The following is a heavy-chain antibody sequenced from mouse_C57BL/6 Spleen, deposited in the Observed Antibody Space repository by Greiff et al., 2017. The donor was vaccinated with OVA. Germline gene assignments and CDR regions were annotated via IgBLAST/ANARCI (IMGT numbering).Heavy chain of an antibody. V-gene: IGHV1-55*01. Sequence: QVQLQQSGAELVKPGASVKMSCKASGYTFTSYWLTWVKQRPGQGLEWIGDIYPGSGSTNYNEKFKSKATLTVDTSSSTAYMQLSSLTSEDSAVYYCARTGNAMDYWGQGTSVTVSS. J-gene: IGHJ4*01. CDR3: ARTGNAMDY. D-gene: IGHD4-1*01. CDR2: IYPGSGST. CDR1: GYTFTSYW.